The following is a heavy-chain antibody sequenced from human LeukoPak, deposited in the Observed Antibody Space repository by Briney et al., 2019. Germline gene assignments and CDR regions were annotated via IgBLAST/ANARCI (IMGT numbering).Heavy chain of an antibody. Sequence: GGSLRLSCAASGFTFRTYAMHWVRQAPGKGLEWVAVISYDGSDKYYADSVKGRFTISRDNSENSLYLQMNSLRAEDTAVYHCARVSAAVTGVFDYWGQGTLVTVSS. V-gene: IGHV3-30-3*01. CDR2: ISYDGSDK. D-gene: IGHD6-19*01. CDR1: GFTFRTYA. J-gene: IGHJ4*02. CDR3: ARVSAAVTGVFDY.